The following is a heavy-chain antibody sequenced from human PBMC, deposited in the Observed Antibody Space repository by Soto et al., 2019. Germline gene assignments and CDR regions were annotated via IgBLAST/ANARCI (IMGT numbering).Heavy chain of an antibody. CDR3: ARVDCSSTSCYRRRGGNYYYYMDV. J-gene: IGHJ6*03. CDR2: IYYSGST. D-gene: IGHD2-2*01. V-gene: IGHV4-61*01. CDR1: GGYVGSGSYY. Sequence: SETHSLTSTVSGGYVGSGSYYWSWIRQPPGKGLEWIGYIYYSGSTNYNPSLKSRVTISVDTSKNQFSLKLSSVTAADTAVYYCARVDCSSTSCYRRRGGNYYYYMDVWGKGTTVTVSS.